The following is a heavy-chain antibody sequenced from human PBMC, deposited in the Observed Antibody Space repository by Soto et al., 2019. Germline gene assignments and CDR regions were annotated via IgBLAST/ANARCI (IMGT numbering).Heavy chain of an antibody. D-gene: IGHD4-17*01. CDR3: ARNDRYGGNSA. Sequence: SVKVSGKASGGTFSMYAISGVLQAPGQGLEWMGGIIPIFGTANYAQKFQGRVTITADESTSTAYMELSSLRSEDTAVYYCARNDRYGGNSAWGQGTLVTVSS. V-gene: IGHV1-69*13. CDR1: GGTFSMYA. CDR2: IIPIFGTA. J-gene: IGHJ4*02.